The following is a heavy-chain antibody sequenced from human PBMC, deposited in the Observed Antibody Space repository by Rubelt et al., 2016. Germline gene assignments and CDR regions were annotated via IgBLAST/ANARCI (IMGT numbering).Heavy chain of an antibody. Sequence: QVQLVQSGSELKKPGAPLKVSCKASGYTFTDFAMNWVRQASGQGLEWMGWIDTNTGNPTYAQGFTGRFVFSLDTSVSTAYLQITSLQAEDTAVYYCARDDGARLFNYWGQGTLVTVSS. V-gene: IGHV7-4-1*02. CDR2: IDTNTGNP. D-gene: IGHD4/OR15-4a*01. J-gene: IGHJ4*02. CDR3: ARDDGARLFNY. CDR1: GYTFTDFA.